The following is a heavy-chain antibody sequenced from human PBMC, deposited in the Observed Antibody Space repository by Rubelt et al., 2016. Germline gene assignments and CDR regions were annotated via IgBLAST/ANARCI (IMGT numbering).Heavy chain of an antibody. V-gene: IGHV4-59*01. CDR1: GGSISSYY. J-gene: IGHJ4*02. CDR3: ARGGGSYFFDY. D-gene: IGHD1-26*01. CDR2: IYYSGST. Sequence: QVQLQESGPGLVKPSETLSLTCTVSGGSISSYYWSWIRQPPGKGLEWIGYIYYSGSTNYNPSLKSRVTISVDTPKNQFSLKLSSVTAADTAVYYCARGGGSYFFDYWGQGTLVTVSS.